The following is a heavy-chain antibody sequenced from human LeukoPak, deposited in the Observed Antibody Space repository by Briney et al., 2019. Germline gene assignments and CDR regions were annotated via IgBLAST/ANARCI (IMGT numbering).Heavy chain of an antibody. J-gene: IGHJ5*02. CDR3: ARAAMACSSTSCYWVRWFDP. CDR1: GYTFTSYY. D-gene: IGHD2-2*01. Sequence: ASVEVSCKASGYTFTSYYMHWVRQAPGQGLEWMGIINPSGGSTSYAQKFQGRVTMTRDMSTSTVYMELSSLRSEDTAVYYCARAAMACSSTSCYWVRWFDPWGQGTLVTVSS. CDR2: INPSGGST. V-gene: IGHV1-46*01.